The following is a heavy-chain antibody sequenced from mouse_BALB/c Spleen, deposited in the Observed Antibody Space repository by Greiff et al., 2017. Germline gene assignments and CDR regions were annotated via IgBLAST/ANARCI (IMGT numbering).Heavy chain of an antibody. D-gene: IGHD1-1*02. V-gene: IGHV5-4*02. CDR1: GFTFSDYY. Sequence: EVKLMESGGGLVKPGGSLKLSCAASGFTFSDYYMYWVRQTPEKRLEWVATISDGGSYTYYPDSVKGRFTISRDNAKNNLYLQMSSLKSEDTAMYYCAREGGGGNYFDYWGQGTTLTVSS. CDR3: AREGGGGNYFDY. CDR2: ISDGGSYT. J-gene: IGHJ2*01.